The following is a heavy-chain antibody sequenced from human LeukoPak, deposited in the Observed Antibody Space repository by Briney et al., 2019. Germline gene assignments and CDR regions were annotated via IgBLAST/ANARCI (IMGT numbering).Heavy chain of an antibody. J-gene: IGHJ4*02. CDR2: ISYDGSNK. D-gene: IGHD6-13*01. Sequence: LPGGSLRLSCAASGFTFSSYAMHWVRQAPGKGLEWVAVISYDGSNKYYADSVKGRFTISRDNSKNTLYLQMNSLRAEDTAVYYCARDLVGMAGGYWGQGTLVTVSS. V-gene: IGHV3-30-3*01. CDR3: ARDLVGMAGGY. CDR1: GFTFSSYA.